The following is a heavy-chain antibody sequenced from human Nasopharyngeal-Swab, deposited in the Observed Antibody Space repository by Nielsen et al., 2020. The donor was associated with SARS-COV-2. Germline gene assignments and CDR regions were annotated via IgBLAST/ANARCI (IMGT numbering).Heavy chain of an antibody. J-gene: IGHJ4*02. CDR2: IAHDASNE. V-gene: IGHV3-30*03. D-gene: IGHD4-17*01. Sequence: GGSLRLSCAAPGFTFSSFGMHWVRQAPGKGLEWVAFIAHDASNEYYGDSVKGRFSISRDSSKNTLYLQMDSLRGEDPAVYYCARDAPAHYGAFYWGRGTLVTVSS. CDR1: GFTFSSFG. CDR3: ARDAPAHYGAFY.